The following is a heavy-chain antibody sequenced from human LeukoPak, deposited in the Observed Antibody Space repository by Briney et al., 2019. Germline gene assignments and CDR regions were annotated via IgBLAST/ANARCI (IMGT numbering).Heavy chain of an antibody. CDR3: ASILYGSGSQYYFDY. J-gene: IGHJ4*02. CDR2: ISSSSSTI. V-gene: IGHV3-48*04. Sequence: GGSLRLSCAASGFTFSSYSMNWVRQAPGKGLEWVSYISSSSSTIYYADSVKGRFTISRDNAKNSLYLQMNSLRAEDTAVYYCASILYGSGSQYYFDYWGQGTLVTVSS. CDR1: GFTFSSYS. D-gene: IGHD3-10*01.